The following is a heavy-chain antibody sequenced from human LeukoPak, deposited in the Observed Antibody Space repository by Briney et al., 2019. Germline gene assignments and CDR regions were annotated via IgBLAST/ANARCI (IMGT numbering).Heavy chain of an antibody. CDR3: ARHRPGEYYDSSGYFDY. CDR1: GYSFTSYW. V-gene: IGHV5-51*01. Sequence: GESLKISCKGSGYSFTSYWIGWVRQMPGKGLEWMGIIYPGDSDTRYSPSFQGQVTISADKSISTAYLQWSSLKASDTAMHYCARHRPGEYYDSSGYFDYWGQGTLVTVSS. J-gene: IGHJ4*02. D-gene: IGHD3-22*01. CDR2: IYPGDSDT.